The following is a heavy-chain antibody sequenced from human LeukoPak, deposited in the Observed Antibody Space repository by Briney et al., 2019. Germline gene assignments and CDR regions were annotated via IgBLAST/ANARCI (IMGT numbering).Heavy chain of an antibody. J-gene: IGHJ4*02. CDR2: IYYSGST. CDR1: VGSISSYY. D-gene: IGHD6-19*01. Sequence: SQTLSLTFTVSVGSISSYYWSWIRQPPGKGLEWIGYIYYSGSTNYNPSLKSRVTISVDTSKNQFSMKLSSVTAADTAVYYCARVYSSGSDYWGQGTLVTVSS. V-gene: IGHV4-59*01. CDR3: ARVYSSGSDY.